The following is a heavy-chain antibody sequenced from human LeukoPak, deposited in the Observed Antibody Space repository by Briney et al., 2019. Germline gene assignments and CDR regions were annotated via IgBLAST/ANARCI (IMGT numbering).Heavy chain of an antibody. V-gene: IGHV4-59*08. Sequence: SETLSLTCTVSGASISGSYWRWIRQPPLRGLEWIGYIYFTGNSNSNPSLRSRVTISMDTSKNQISLKLTSVTAADTAVYYCARHPFSSPFDYWGQGTLVAVSS. CDR2: IYFTGNS. CDR3: ARHPFSSPFDY. J-gene: IGHJ4*02. D-gene: IGHD2/OR15-2a*01. CDR1: GASISGSY.